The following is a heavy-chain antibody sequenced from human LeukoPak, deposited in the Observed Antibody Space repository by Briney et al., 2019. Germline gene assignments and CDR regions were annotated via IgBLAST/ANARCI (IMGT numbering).Heavy chain of an antibody. J-gene: IGHJ4*02. CDR3: AKSYSSSSFDY. V-gene: IGHV3-30*18. CDR1: GFTFSTYN. CDR2: ISYDGSNK. Sequence: GGSLRLSCVGSGFTFSTYNMHWVRQAPGKGLEWVAVISYDGSNKYYADSVKGRFTISRDNSKNTLYLQMNSLRAEDTAVYYCAKSYSSSSFDYWGQGTLVTVSS. D-gene: IGHD6-6*01.